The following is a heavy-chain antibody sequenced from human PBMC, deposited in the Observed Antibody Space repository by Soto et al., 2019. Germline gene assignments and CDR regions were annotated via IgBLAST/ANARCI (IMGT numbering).Heavy chain of an antibody. CDR3: ARGRRVRGVIVTPVDY. J-gene: IGHJ4*02. D-gene: IGHD3-10*01. Sequence: QVQLQESGPGLVKPSQTLSLTCTVSGGSISSGGYYWSWIRQHPGKGLEWIEYIYYSGSTYYNPSLKSRVTISVDTSKNQFSLKLSSVTAADTAVYYCARGRRVRGVIVTPVDYWGQGTLVTVSS. CDR1: GGSISSGGYY. CDR2: IYYSGST. V-gene: IGHV4-31*03.